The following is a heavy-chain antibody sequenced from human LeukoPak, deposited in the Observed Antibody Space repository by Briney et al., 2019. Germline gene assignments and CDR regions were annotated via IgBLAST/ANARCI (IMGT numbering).Heavy chain of an antibody. V-gene: IGHV3-64*01. CDR3: AKDSYDTSI. J-gene: IGHJ4*02. CDR1: GFTFSSYA. D-gene: IGHD3-22*01. CDR2: ISSNGGST. Sequence: PGGSLRLSCAASGFTFSSYAMHWVRQAPGKGLEYVSAISSNGGSTYYANSVKGRFTISRDNSRNTLFLQMNSLRADDTAVYYCAKDSYDTSIWGQGTLVTVSS.